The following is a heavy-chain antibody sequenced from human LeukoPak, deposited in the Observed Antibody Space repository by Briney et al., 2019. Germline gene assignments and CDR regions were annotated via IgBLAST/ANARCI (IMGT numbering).Heavy chain of an antibody. J-gene: IGHJ4*02. CDR2: ISWDGGST. CDR3: AKDGKNYFDY. Sequence: PGGSLRLSCAASGFTFDHYSMHWVRQAPGKGLEWVSLISWDGGSTYYADSVKGRFTISRDNSKNSLSLQMNSLRAEDTALYYCAKDGKNYFDYWGQGTLVTVS. CDR1: GFTFDHYS. V-gene: IGHV3-43*01.